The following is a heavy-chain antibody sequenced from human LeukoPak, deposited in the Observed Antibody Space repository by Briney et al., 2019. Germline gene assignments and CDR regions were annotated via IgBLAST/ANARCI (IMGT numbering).Heavy chain of an antibody. CDR2: INWDGGST. J-gene: IGHJ4*02. Sequence: GGSLRLSCAASGFTFDEYGMSWVRQAPGKGLEWVTSINWDGGSTAYADSVQGRFTISRDNAKNSLHLQMKSLRAEDTALYYCARDSFSGSSLDYWGQGTLVTVSS. CDR1: GFTFDEYG. CDR3: ARDSFSGSSLDY. V-gene: IGHV3-20*04. D-gene: IGHD1-26*01.